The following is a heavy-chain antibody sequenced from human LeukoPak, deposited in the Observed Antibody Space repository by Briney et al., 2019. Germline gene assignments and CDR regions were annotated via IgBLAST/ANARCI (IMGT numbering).Heavy chain of an antibody. J-gene: IGHJ4*02. CDR2: IKKDGSPN. CDR1: GFTFSSYW. Sequence: GGSLRLSCAASGFTFSSYWMSWVRQAPGKGLEWVANIKKDGSPNYYVDSVKGRFTISKDNAKNSLYLQMNSLRAEDTAVYYCARNGRILGTQGFDYWGQGTLVTVSS. CDR3: ARNGRILGTQGFDY. D-gene: IGHD1-26*01. V-gene: IGHV3-7*03.